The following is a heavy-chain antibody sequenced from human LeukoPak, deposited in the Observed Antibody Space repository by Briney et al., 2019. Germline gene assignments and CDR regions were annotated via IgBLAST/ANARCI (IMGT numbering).Heavy chain of an antibody. CDR3: ARGTVTDDSSGYVDY. D-gene: IGHD3-22*01. Sequence: SETLSLTCSVSDGSINSYYWNWIRRPPGKGLEWIGYIYYNGNTNYSPSLKSRVTMSVDTSKNQFSLRLSSVTAADTAVYYCARGTVTDDSSGYVDYWGQGTLVTVSS. V-gene: IGHV4-59*12. J-gene: IGHJ4*02. CDR1: DGSINSYY. CDR2: IYYNGNT.